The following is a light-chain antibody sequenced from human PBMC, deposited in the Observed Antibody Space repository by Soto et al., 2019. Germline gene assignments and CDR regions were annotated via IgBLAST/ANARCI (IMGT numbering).Light chain of an antibody. CDR3: QQRSGWYT. CDR1: QSVSTY. Sequence: DIVFTQSPSTLSLSPGERVTLACRASQSVSTYLAWYQQRPGQAPRLLIYDASNRATGIPARFSGSGSGTDFTLTISSLEPEDFAIYYCQQRSGWYTFGQGTKVDIK. CDR2: DAS. V-gene: IGKV3-11*01. J-gene: IGKJ2*01.